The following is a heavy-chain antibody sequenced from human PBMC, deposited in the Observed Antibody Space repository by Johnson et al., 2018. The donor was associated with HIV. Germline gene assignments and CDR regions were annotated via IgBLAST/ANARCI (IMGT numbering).Heavy chain of an antibody. Sequence: VQLVESGGGVVQPGRSLRLSCAASGFTFSSYWMSWVRQAPGKGLEWVANIKQDGSEKYYVDSVKGRFTLSRDNSKNTLDLQMNSLTIEDTAVFYCAKTRMGGILDAFDLWGQGTMVIVS. V-gene: IGHV3-7*01. CDR3: AKTRMGGILDAFDL. CDR1: GFTFSSYW. CDR2: IKQDGSEK. J-gene: IGHJ3*01. D-gene: IGHD3-10*01.